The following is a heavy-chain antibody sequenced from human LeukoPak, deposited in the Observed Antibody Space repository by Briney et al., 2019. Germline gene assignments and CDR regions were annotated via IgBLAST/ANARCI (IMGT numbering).Heavy chain of an antibody. Sequence: SETLSLTCTVSGGSISSYYWSWIRQPPGKGLEWIGSIYYSGSTYYNPSLKSRVTISVDTSKNQFSLKLSSVTAADTAVYYCARDLSVPPDRRWFDPWGQGTLVTVSS. CDR3: ARDLSVPPDRRWFDP. CDR1: GGSISSYY. V-gene: IGHV4-39*07. J-gene: IGHJ5*02. D-gene: IGHD6-6*01. CDR2: IYYSGST.